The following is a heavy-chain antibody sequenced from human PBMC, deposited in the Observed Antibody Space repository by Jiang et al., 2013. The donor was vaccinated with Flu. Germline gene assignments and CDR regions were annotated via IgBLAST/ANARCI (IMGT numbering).Heavy chain of an antibody. J-gene: IGHJ4*02. CDR3: ARALYSIAAAGALDY. D-gene: IGHD6-13*01. V-gene: IGHV4-34*01. CDR2: INHSGST. Sequence: LLKPSETLSLTCAVYGGSFSGYYWSWIRQPPGKGLEWIGEINHSGSTNYNPSLKSRVTISVDTSKNQFSLKLSSVTAADTAVYYCARALYSIAAAGALDYWGQGTLVTVSS. CDR1: GGSFSGYY.